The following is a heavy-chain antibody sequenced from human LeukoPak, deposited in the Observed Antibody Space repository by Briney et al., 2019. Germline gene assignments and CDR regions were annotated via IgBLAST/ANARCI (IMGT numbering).Heavy chain of an antibody. CDR3: ASLRPNEYYFDY. J-gene: IGHJ4*02. Sequence: SETLSLTCTVSGGSISSYYWNWIRQPPGKGLEWIGYIHHNGNNNYNPSLKSRVTISVDTSKNQFSLKLSSVTAADTAVYYCASLRPNEYYFDYWGQGTLVTVSS. V-gene: IGHV4-59*01. CDR1: GGSISSYY. D-gene: IGHD1-1*01. CDR2: IHHNGNN.